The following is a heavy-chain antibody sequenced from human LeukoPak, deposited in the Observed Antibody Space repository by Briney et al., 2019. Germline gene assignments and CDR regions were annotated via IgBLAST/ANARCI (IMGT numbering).Heavy chain of an antibody. CDR1: GGSFSGYY. J-gene: IGHJ4*02. D-gene: IGHD3-10*01. Sequence: PSETLSLTCAVYGGSFSGYYWSWIRQPPGKGLEWIGEINHSGSTNYNPSLKSRVTISVDTSKNQFSLKLSSVTAADTAVYYCARERYYYGSGRTPYYFDYWGQGTLVTVSS. CDR2: INHSGST. CDR3: ARERYYYGSGRTPYYFDY. V-gene: IGHV4-34*01.